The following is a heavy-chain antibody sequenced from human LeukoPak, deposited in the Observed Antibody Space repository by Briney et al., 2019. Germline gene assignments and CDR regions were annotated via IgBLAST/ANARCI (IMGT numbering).Heavy chain of an antibody. Sequence: PGGSLRLSCAASGFTFSSYAMNWVRQAPGKGLEWVAIISYDGSNRYYADSVKGRFTISRDSSKNTLYLQMDSLRVDDTAVYTCARDSCSTTTCYSPFDYWGQGTLVTVSS. J-gene: IGHJ4*02. V-gene: IGHV3-30-3*01. D-gene: IGHD2-2*01. CDR1: GFTFSSYA. CDR3: ARDSCSTTTCYSPFDY. CDR2: ISYDGSNR.